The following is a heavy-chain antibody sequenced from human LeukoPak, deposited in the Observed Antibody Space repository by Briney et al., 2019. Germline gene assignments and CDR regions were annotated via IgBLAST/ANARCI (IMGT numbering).Heavy chain of an antibody. V-gene: IGHV1-18*01. CDR1: GYTFTSYG. CDR3: ARSMVRAVTQVASDY. D-gene: IGHD3-10*01. Sequence: ASVKVSCKASGYTFTSYGISWVRQAPGQGLEWMGRISTYNGNTIYAEKLQGRVTMTTDTSTSTAYMELRSLRSDDTAVYYCARSMVRAVTQVASDYWGQGTLVTVSS. J-gene: IGHJ4*02. CDR2: ISTYNGNT.